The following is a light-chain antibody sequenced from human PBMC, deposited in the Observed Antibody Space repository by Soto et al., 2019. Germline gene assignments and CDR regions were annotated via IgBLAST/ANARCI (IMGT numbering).Light chain of an antibody. CDR3: CSHAGTYTSV. CDR2: DVT. CDR1: SSDVGGYNY. Sequence: QSVLTQPRSVSGSPGQSVTISCTGTSSDVGGYNYVSWYKQYPGKAPKLMIYDVTKRPSGVPDRFSGSKSGNTASLTISGLQAEDEADYYCCSHAGTYTSVFGAGTKVTVL. V-gene: IGLV2-11*01. J-gene: IGLJ1*01.